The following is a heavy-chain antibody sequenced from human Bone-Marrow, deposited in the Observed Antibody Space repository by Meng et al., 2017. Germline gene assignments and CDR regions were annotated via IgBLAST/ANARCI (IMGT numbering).Heavy chain of an antibody. D-gene: IGHD1-1*01. J-gene: IGHJ4*02. CDR3: ARTTGTSRFFDY. CDR2: INAYNGNT. V-gene: IGHV1-18*01. Sequence: QGQVGEAGAGVKKPGSSVKVSCKASGGTFSSYAISWVRQAPGQGLEWMGGINAYNGNTNYAQKLQGRVTMTTDTSTSTAYMELRSLRSDDTAVYYCARTTGTSRFFDYWGQGTLVTVSS. CDR1: GGTFSSYA.